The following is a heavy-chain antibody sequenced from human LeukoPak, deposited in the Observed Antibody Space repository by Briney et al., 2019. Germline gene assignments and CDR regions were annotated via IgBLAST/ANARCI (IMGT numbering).Heavy chain of an antibody. CDR3: ARRCSSTSLCFGAFDI. CDR1: GGSISSSSYY. D-gene: IGHD2-2*01. CDR2: IYYSGST. Sequence: SETLSLTCTVSGGSISSSSYYWGWIRQPPGKGLEWIGSIYYSGSTYYNPSLKSRVTMSVDTSKNQFSLKLSSVTAADTAVYYCARRCSSTSLCFGAFDIWGQGTMVTVSS. J-gene: IGHJ3*02. V-gene: IGHV4-39*07.